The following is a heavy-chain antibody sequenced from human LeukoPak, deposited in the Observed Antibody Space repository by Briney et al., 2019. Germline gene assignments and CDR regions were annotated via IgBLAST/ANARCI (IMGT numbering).Heavy chain of an antibody. CDR1: GFTFSSYA. Sequence: GGSLRLSCAASGFTFSSYAMSWVRQAPGKGLEWVTAISGSGGSTYYADSVKGRFTISRDNSKNTLYLQMNSLRAEDTAVYYCAKWGGDFWSGYLNWFDPWGQGTLVTVSS. D-gene: IGHD3-3*01. J-gene: IGHJ5*02. CDR3: AKWGGDFWSGYLNWFDP. V-gene: IGHV3-23*01. CDR2: ISGSGGST.